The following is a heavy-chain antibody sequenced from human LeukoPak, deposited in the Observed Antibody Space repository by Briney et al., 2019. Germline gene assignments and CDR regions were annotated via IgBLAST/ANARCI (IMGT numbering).Heavy chain of an antibody. J-gene: IGHJ3*02. D-gene: IGHD3-10*01. Sequence: SVKVSCKASGGTFSSYAISWVRQAPGQGLEWMGGIIPIFGTANYAQKFQGRVTMTRDTSTSTVYMELSSLRSEDTAVYYCAREYMVRGDDDAFDIWGQGTMVTVSS. V-gene: IGHV1-69*05. CDR3: AREYMVRGDDDAFDI. CDR2: IIPIFGTA. CDR1: GGTFSSYA.